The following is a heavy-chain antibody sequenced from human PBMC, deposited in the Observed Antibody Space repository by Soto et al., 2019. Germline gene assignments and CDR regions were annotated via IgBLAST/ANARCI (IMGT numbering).Heavy chain of an antibody. V-gene: IGHV3-64*01. D-gene: IGHD2-2*01. CDR3: ARGGAIIPAAISWLDP. CDR2: ISSNGGST. Sequence: GGSLRLSCAASGFTFSTYAMHWVRQAPGKGLEYVLAISSNGGSTYYANSVKGRFTISRDNSKNTLYLHMGSLRDEDMAVYYCARGGAIIPAAISWLDPWGQGTLGTVSS. CDR1: GFTFSTYA. J-gene: IGHJ5*02.